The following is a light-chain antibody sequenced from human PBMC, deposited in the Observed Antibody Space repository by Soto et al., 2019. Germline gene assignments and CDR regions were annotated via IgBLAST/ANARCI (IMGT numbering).Light chain of an antibody. Sequence: DIVMTQSPLSLPVTPGEPASISCRSSQSLLYGAGYMYVDWYLQKPGQPPQLLIFLGSNRAPGVPDRFSGSVSGTDFTLKISRVETEDLGVYYCMQTLQTPYTLGQGTKLEIK. J-gene: IGKJ2*01. V-gene: IGKV2-28*01. CDR1: QSLLYGAGYMY. CDR2: LGS. CDR3: MQTLQTPYT.